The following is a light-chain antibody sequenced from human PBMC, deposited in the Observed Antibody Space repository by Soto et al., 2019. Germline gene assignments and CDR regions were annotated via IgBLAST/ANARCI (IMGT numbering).Light chain of an antibody. Sequence: DIQMTQSPSTLSASVGDSVTITCRASQSISGWLAWYQQKPGKAPKLLIYDASSLQSGVPSRFSGSGSGTEFTLTISSLQPDDFATYYCQHYKMYSPWTFGQGTKVDIK. CDR1: QSISGW. J-gene: IGKJ1*01. V-gene: IGKV1-5*01. CDR2: DAS. CDR3: QHYKMYSPWT.